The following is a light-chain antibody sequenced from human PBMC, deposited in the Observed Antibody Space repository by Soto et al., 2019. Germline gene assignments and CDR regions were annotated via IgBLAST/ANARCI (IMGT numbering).Light chain of an antibody. Sequence: QSALTQPASVSGSPGQSITISCTGTNSDIGDYNLVSWYQQLPGKAPKLLIYRNNQRPSGVPDRFSGSKSGTSASLAISGLRSEDEADYYCAAWDDSLSGPVVFGGGTKLTVL. J-gene: IGLJ2*01. V-gene: IGLV1-47*01. CDR1: NSDIGDYNL. CDR3: AAWDDSLSGPVV. CDR2: RNN.